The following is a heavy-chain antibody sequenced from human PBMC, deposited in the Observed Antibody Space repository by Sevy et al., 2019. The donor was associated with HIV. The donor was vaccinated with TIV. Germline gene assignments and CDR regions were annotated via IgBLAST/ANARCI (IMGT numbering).Heavy chain of an antibody. CDR3: AKELPGYQYDSSGNLDT. V-gene: IGHV3-23*01. D-gene: IGHD6-19*01. J-gene: IGHJ5*02. CDR2: ISGSGISI. CDR1: GFTSSTYA. Sequence: GGSLRLSCAASGFTSSTYAMSWVRQAPGKGLEWVSGISGSGISIYYAGSVKGRFTISRDNSKNTLILQMNSLRAEDTAIYYCAKELPGYQYDSSGNLDTWGQGRLVTVSS.